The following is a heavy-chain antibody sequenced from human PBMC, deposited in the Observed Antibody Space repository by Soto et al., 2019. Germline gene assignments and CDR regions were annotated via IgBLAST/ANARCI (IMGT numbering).Heavy chain of an antibody. V-gene: IGHV1-18*01. CDR2: ISAYNGNT. D-gene: IGHD6-13*01. Sequence: ASVKVSFKASGYTFTSYGISWLRQAPGQGLEWMGWISAYNGNTNYAQKLQGRVTMTTDTSTSTAYMELRSLRSDDTAVYYCAREWGSSSWYGPLYYYYYGMDVWGQGTTVTVSS. CDR3: AREWGSSSWYGPLYYYYYGMDV. J-gene: IGHJ6*02. CDR1: GYTFTSYG.